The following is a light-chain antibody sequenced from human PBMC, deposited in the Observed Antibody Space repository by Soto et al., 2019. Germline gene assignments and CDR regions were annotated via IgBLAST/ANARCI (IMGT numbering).Light chain of an antibody. J-gene: IGLJ1*01. CDR3: QSYDSSLSGYV. CDR2: GNS. Sequence: QSVLTQPPSVSGAPGQRGTLSCTGSSSNIGAGYDVHWYQQLPGTAPKLLIYGNSNRPSGVPDRFSGPKSGTSASLAITGLQAEDEADYYCQSYDSSLSGYVFGTGTKVTVL. CDR1: SSNIGAGYD. V-gene: IGLV1-40*01.